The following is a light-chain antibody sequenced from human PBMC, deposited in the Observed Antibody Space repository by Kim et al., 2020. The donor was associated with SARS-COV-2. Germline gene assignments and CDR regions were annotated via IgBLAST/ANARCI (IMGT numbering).Light chain of an antibody. CDR1: SFESKS. V-gene: IGLV3-21*04. CDR2: YDS. Sequence: PGRAARVSCGRNSFESKSVHWYQQKSGQAPVLVIYYDSDRPSGIPERFSGSNSGNTATLTISRVEAGDEADYYCQVWDSTSDHRVVFGGGTQLTVL. CDR3: QVWDSTSDHRVV. J-gene: IGLJ2*01.